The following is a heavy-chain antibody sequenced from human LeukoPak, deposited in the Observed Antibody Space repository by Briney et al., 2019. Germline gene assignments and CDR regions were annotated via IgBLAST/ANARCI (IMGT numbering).Heavy chain of an antibody. CDR1: GFTFSSYS. V-gene: IGHV3-21*01. CDR2: ISSSSSYI. CDR3: ARLLVYNSGGEAFDH. J-gene: IGHJ4*02. Sequence: PGGSLRPSCAASGFTFSSYSMNWVRQAPGKGLEWVSSISSSSSYIYYADSVKGRFTISRDNAKNSLYLQMNSLRAEDTAVYYCARLLVYNSGGEAFDHWGQGTLVTVSS. D-gene: IGHD1-20*01.